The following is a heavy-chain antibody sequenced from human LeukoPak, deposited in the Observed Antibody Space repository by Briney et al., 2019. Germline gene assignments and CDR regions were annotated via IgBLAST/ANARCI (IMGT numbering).Heavy chain of an antibody. D-gene: IGHD2-21*02. Sequence: GRSLRLSCAASGFTFDDYAMHWVRQAPGEGLEWVSGISWNSGSIGYADSVKGRFTISRDNAKNSLYLQMNSLRAEDTALYYCAKDSSYCGGDCYSPWVDWGQGTLVTVSS. CDR2: ISWNSGSI. J-gene: IGHJ4*02. CDR1: GFTFDDYA. CDR3: AKDSSYCGGDCYSPWVD. V-gene: IGHV3-9*01.